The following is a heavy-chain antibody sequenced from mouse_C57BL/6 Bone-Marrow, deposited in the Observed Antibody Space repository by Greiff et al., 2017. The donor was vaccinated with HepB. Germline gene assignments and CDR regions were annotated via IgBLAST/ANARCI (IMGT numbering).Heavy chain of an antibody. V-gene: IGHV1-82*01. Sequence: VKLMESGPELVKPGASVKISCKASGYAFSSSWMNWVKQRPGKGLEWIGRIYPGDGDTNYNGKFKGKATLTADKSSSTAYMQLSSLTSEDSAVYFCARGYYGRSYYFDYWGQGTTLTVSS. CDR1: GYAFSSSW. J-gene: IGHJ2*01. CDR2: IYPGDGDT. CDR3: ARGYYGRSYYFDY. D-gene: IGHD1-1*01.